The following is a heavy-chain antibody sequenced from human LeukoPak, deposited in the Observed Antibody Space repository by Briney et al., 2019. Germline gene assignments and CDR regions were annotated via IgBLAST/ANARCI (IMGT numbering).Heavy chain of an antibody. CDR2: ISGSGGST. CDR1: GFTFSSYA. CDR3: AKDPGRYSGSYYSHYFDY. V-gene: IGHV3-23*01. Sequence: GGSLRLSCAASGFTFSSYAMSWVRQAPGKGLEWVSDISGSGGSTYYADSVKGRFTISRDNSKNTLYLQMNSLRAEDTAVYYCAKDPGRYSGSYYSHYFDYWGQGTLVTVSS. D-gene: IGHD1-26*01. J-gene: IGHJ4*02.